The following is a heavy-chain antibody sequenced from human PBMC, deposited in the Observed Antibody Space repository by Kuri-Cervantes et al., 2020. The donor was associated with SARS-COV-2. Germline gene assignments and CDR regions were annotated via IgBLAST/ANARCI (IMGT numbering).Heavy chain of an antibody. Sequence: GESLKISCAASGFTFSSYGIHWVRQAPGKGLEWLTFISYNGNNINYADSVRGRLTISRDNSKNTVHVEMNSLRVEDTAVYYCAKESRYAYGEFDFWGQGTLVTVSS. CDR1: GFTFSSYG. J-gene: IGHJ4*02. D-gene: IGHD5-18*01. CDR3: AKESRYAYGEFDF. V-gene: IGHV3-30*18. CDR2: ISYNGNNI.